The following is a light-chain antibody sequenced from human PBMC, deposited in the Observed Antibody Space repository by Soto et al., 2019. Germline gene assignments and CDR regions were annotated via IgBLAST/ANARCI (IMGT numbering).Light chain of an antibody. CDR2: IND. CDR3: ASWDVRLKAYV. CDR1: RSNIGSNS. V-gene: IGLV1-44*01. J-gene: IGLJ1*01. Sequence: QSVLTQPPSVSGTPGQRVIISCSGSRSNIGSNSVNWYQQLPGTAPKLLIYINDQRPSGVPDRFSGSTSGTSVSLAISGLQSEDEAYYYCASWDVRLKAYVFGNGTRFTVL.